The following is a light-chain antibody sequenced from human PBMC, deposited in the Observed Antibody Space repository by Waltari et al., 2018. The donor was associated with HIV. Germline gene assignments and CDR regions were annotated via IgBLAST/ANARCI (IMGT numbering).Light chain of an antibody. CDR2: KAS. Sequence: DIQMTQSPSPLSTYVGDRLTITCRASQSIDTWLAWYQQKSGKAPKLLVYKASSLESGVPSRFSGSVSGTEFTLTISSLQPDDIATYYCQHYNTSSPWTFGQGTRVDI. V-gene: IGKV1-5*03. CDR1: QSIDTW. CDR3: QHYNTSSPWT. J-gene: IGKJ1*01.